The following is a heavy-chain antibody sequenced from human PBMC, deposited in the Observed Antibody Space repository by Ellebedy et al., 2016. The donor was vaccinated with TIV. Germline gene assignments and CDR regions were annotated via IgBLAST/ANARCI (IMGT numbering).Heavy chain of an antibody. J-gene: IGHJ5*02. CDR2: IKQDGSEK. V-gene: IGHV3-7*01. CDR3: ARERGSSSGVGWFDP. Sequence: GESLKISCAASGFTFSSYWMSWVRQAPGKGLEWVANIKQDGSEKYYVDSVKGRFTISRDNAKNSLYLQMNSLRAEDTAVYYCARERGSSSGVGWFDPWGQGTLVTVSS. CDR1: GFTFSSYW. D-gene: IGHD6-6*01.